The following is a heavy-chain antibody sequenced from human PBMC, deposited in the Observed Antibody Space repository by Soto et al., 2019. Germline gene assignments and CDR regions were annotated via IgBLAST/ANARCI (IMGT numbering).Heavy chain of an antibody. Sequence: QVQLQESGPGVVKPSGTLSLTCAVSGGSVSSDYWWSWVRLPPGKGLEWIGEIYHSGRTNYNPSLKSRVTISLDKSKNQLSLILSYVTAADTAVYYSARDRPSYVRNFDYWGQGTLVTVSS. V-gene: IGHV4-4*02. CDR3: ARDRPSYVRNFDY. D-gene: IGHD3-10*02. J-gene: IGHJ4*02. CDR1: GGSVSSDYW. CDR2: IYHSGRT.